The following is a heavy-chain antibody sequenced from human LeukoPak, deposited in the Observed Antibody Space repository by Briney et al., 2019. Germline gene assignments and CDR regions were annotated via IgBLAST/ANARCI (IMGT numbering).Heavy chain of an antibody. CDR2: ISGSGGST. D-gene: IGHD1-26*01. V-gene: IGHV3-23*01. J-gene: IGHJ4*02. Sequence: PGGSLRLSRAASEFTFSNYAMTWVRQAPGKGLEWVSGISGSGGSTYYADSVRGRFTISRDNFKNTMYMQMNSLRAEDTAIYYCARTGVGGGYRFDYWGQGTLVTVSS. CDR3: ARTGVGGGYRFDY. CDR1: EFTFSNYA.